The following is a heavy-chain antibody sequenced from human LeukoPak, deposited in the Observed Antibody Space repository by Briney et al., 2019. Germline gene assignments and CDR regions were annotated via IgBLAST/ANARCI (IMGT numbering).Heavy chain of an antibody. J-gene: IGHJ4*02. CDR1: GFTFSSYE. CDR3: ARVTELVAFDY. D-gene: IGHD3-10*01. Sequence: PGGSLRLSCAASGFTFSSYEMYWVRQAPGKGLEWVSYISSSGRTTYYADSVKGRFTISRDNAKNSLSLQMDSLRADDTAVYYCARVTELVAFDYWGQGTLVTVSS. CDR2: ISSSGRTT. V-gene: IGHV3-48*03.